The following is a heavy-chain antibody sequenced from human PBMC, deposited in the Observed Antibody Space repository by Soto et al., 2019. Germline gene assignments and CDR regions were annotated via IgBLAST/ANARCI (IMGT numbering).Heavy chain of an antibody. CDR2: IYWDNDK. V-gene: IGHV2-5*02. D-gene: IGHD6-13*01. J-gene: IGHJ4*02. CDR3: AHRLAGYRRPWSWAYFDY. CDR1: GFSLSTSGVG. Sequence: QITLKESGPPLVKPTQPLTLTCTFSGFSLSTSGVGVGWIRQPPGKAPEWLALIYWDNDKYYSPSLKTRLTITKDTSRNQVVLTLTNIDPVDTATYYCAHRLAGYRRPWSWAYFDYWGQGTLVTVSS.